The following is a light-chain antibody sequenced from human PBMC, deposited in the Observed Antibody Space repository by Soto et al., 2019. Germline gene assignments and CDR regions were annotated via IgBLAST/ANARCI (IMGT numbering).Light chain of an antibody. CDR3: QQYDNFPQT. J-gene: IGKJ1*01. V-gene: IGKV3-20*01. CDR1: ETLGRNY. Sequence: ETLLTPSNGTLSLSPGERATLSCRASETLGRNYLAWYQQKPGQAPRLLIHRIYIRAAGIPDRFSGSASGTDFTLTISRLEPDDFAMYYCQQYDNFPQTFGQGSMVDIK. CDR2: RIY.